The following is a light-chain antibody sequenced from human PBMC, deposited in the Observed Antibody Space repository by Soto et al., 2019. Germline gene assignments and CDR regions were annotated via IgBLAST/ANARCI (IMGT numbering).Light chain of an antibody. Sequence: EIVLTQSPGTLSLSPGERATLSCRASQTVSSTYLAWYQQKPGQAPRLLIYGASSRVTGIPDRFSGSGSGTDFTLTISRLEPEDFAVYYCHHYGSSPLTFGQGTKVEI. CDR1: QTVSSTY. CDR2: GAS. CDR3: HHYGSSPLT. V-gene: IGKV3-20*01. J-gene: IGKJ1*01.